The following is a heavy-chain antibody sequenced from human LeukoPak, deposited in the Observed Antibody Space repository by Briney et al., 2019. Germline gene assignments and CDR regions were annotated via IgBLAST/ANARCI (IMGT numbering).Heavy chain of an antibody. V-gene: IGHV1-2*02. CDR1: GYTFTGYY. CDR2: INPNSGGT. J-gene: IGHJ5*02. CDR3: ARVADLLSNWFDP. Sequence: ASVKVSCKASGYTFTGYYMHWVRQAPGQGLEWMGWINPNSGGTNYAQKFQGRVTMTRDTSISTAYMELSSLRSEDTAVYYCARVADLLSNWFDPWGQGTLVTVSS. D-gene: IGHD2/OR15-2a*01.